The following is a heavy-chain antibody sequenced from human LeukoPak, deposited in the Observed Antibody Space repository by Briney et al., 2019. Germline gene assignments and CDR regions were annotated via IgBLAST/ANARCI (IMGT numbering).Heavy chain of an antibody. D-gene: IGHD4-11*01. V-gene: IGHV4-30-4*08. CDR2: IYYSGST. CDR3: ARLSNLYFDY. Sequence: SETLSLTCTVSGGSISSGDYYWSWIRQPPGKGLEWIGYIYYSGSTYYNPFLKSRVTISVDTSKYQFSLKLSSVTAADTTVYYCARLSNLYFDYWGQGTLVTVSS. J-gene: IGHJ4*02. CDR1: GGSISSGDYY.